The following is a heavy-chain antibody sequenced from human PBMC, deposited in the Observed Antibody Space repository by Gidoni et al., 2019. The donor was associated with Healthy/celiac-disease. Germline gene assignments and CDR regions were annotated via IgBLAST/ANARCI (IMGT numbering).Heavy chain of an antibody. D-gene: IGHD1-26*01. CDR2: IKPNSGGT. Sequence: QVQLVQSGAEVKKPGASVKVSCKASGYTFTSSYMHWVRQAPGQGLEWMGWIKPNSGGTNYAQKFQGRVTMTRDTSISTAYMELSRLRSDDTAVYYCARDALPRAIVGATTSNAFDIWGQGTMVTVSS. CDR1: GYTFTSSY. J-gene: IGHJ3*02. V-gene: IGHV1-2*02. CDR3: ARDALPRAIVGATTSNAFDI.